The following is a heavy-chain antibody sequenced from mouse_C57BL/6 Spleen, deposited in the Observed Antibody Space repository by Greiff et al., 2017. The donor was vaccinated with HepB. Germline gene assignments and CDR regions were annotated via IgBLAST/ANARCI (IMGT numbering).Heavy chain of an antibody. J-gene: IGHJ1*03. CDR2: ISYSGST. CDR1: GYSITSGYD. CDR3: AREGTTVVDVWYFDV. Sequence: VQLKESGPGMVKPSQSLSLTCTVTGYSITSGYDWHWIRHFPGNKLEWMGYISYSGSTNYNPSLKSRISITHDTSKNHFFLKLNSVTTEDTATYYCAREGTTVVDVWYFDVWGTGTTVTVSS. D-gene: IGHD1-1*01. V-gene: IGHV3-1*01.